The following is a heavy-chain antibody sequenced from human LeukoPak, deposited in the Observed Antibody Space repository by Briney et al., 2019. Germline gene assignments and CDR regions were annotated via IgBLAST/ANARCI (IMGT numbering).Heavy chain of an antibody. Sequence: GGSLRLSCAASGFTFSSYSMNWVRQAPGKGLEWVSSISSSSSYIYYADSVKGRFTISRDNAKNSLYLQMNSLRAEDTAVYYCARDSRQWLVLNFDYWGQGTLVTVSS. CDR2: ISSSSSYI. D-gene: IGHD6-19*01. CDR1: GFTFSSYS. CDR3: ARDSRQWLVLNFDY. V-gene: IGHV3-21*01. J-gene: IGHJ4*02.